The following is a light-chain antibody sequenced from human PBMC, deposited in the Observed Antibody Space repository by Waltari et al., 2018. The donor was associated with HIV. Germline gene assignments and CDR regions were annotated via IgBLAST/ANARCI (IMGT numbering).Light chain of an antibody. V-gene: IGLV2-23*01. CDR3: CSYAGSSTLEV. CDR2: EGS. J-gene: IGLJ2*01. Sequence: QSVLTQPASVSGSPGQSITISCPGTSSDVGRYNLFSWYQQHPGKAPKLMIYEGSKRPSGVSNRFSGSKSGNMASLTISGLQAEDEADYYCCSYAGSSTLEVFGGGTKLTVL. CDR1: SSDVGRYNL.